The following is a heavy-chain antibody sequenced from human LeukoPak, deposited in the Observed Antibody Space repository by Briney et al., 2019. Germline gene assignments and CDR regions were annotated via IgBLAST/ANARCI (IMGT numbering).Heavy chain of an antibody. CDR2: IYPGDSDT. Sequence: GESLKISCKGSGYSVTNYWIGWVRQMPGKGLEWMGAIYPGDSDTRYSPSFQGQVTISVDKSISTAYLHWSSLKASDTAMYYCARPLDAVAGTSSDYWGQGTLLTVSS. CDR1: GYSVTNYW. V-gene: IGHV5-51*01. D-gene: IGHD6-19*01. J-gene: IGHJ4*02. CDR3: ARPLDAVAGTSSDY.